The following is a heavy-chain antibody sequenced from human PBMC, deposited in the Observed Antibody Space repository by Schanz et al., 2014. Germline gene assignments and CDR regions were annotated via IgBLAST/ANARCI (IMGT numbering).Heavy chain of an antibody. V-gene: IGHV1-46*03. CDR3: ARGGFFDSTSFDS. D-gene: IGHD2-2*01. CDR2: INPSSGTT. CDR1: GGTFSSST. J-gene: IGHJ4*02. Sequence: QVQLVQSGAEVKKPGSSVKVSCKASGGTFSSSTLTWVRQAPGQGPEWMGIINPSSGTTRIAQNFQGRLTVTRDTSTSTVNMELSSLRSEDTAVYYCARGGFFDSTSFDSWGQGTLVTVSS.